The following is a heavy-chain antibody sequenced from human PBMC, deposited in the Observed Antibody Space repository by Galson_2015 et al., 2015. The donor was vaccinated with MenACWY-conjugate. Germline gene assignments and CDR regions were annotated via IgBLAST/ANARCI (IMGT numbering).Heavy chain of an antibody. D-gene: IGHD1-26*01. CDR2: IGVGGDT. J-gene: IGHJ4*02. Sequence: SLRLSCAASAFTFSYYDMHWVRQATGQGLEWVSAIGVGGDTYYLDSVKGRFTISRENAKNSLYLQMNSLRAEDTAVYYCAREGRHVGSYSDLDYWGQGTLVTVSS. CDR3: AREGRHVGSYSDLDY. CDR1: AFTFSYYD. V-gene: IGHV3-13*01.